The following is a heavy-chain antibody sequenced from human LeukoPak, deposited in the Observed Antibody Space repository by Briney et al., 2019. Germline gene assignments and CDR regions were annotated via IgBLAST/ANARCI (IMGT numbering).Heavy chain of an antibody. D-gene: IGHD6-13*01. CDR2: ISGSGGST. J-gene: IGHJ4*02. Sequence: GGSLRLSCVASGFTFSTFSSYGMTWVRQAPGKGLEWVSGISGSGGSTYYADSVKGRFTISRDNSKNTLYLQMNNLRAEDTAVYYCAKDHSSSWIHGDADYWGQGTLVTVSS. CDR1: GFTFSTFSSYG. CDR3: AKDHSSSWIHGDADY. V-gene: IGHV3-23*01.